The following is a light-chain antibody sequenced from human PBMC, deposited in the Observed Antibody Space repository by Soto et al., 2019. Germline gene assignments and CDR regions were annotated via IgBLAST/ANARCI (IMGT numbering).Light chain of an antibody. CDR2: DAS. V-gene: IGKV1-33*01. CDR1: ESIANY. CDR3: QQYDNLPYT. Sequence: DVQMTQSSSSLSASVGDRVIITCQANESIANYLNWYQQKPGKAPKLLIYDASNLETGVPSRFSGSGSGTDFTFTISSLHPEDIATYYCQQYDNLPYTFGQGTKLEIK. J-gene: IGKJ2*01.